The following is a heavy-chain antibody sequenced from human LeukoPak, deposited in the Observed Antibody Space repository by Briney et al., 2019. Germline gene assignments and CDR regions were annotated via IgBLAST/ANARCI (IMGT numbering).Heavy chain of an antibody. CDR2: ISISGGTI. Sequence: GGSLRLSCAASGSTFTDYWMSWIRQAPGKGLEWISYISISGGTIYYAESVKGRFTISRDNAKSSLYLQMNSLRGEDTAVYYCARVGQFDSWGQGTLVTVSS. V-gene: IGHV3-11*04. CDR3: ARVGQFDS. CDR1: GSTFTDYW. J-gene: IGHJ4*02.